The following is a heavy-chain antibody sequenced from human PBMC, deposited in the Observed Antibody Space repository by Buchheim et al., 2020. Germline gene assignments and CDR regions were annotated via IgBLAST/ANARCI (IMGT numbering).Heavy chain of an antibody. CDR2: ISTSGDAT. D-gene: IGHD5-18*01. Sequence: EVQLLESGGGLVQPGRSLKLSCAASGFTFIDYAMSWVRQAPGKGLEWVSAISTSGDATYYADSVKGRFTISRDNSQNTLHLQMNSLRAEDTAVYYCARRGYNYGGAYWGQGTL. J-gene: IGHJ4*02. V-gene: IGHV3-23*01. CDR3: ARRGYNYGGAY. CDR1: GFTFIDYA.